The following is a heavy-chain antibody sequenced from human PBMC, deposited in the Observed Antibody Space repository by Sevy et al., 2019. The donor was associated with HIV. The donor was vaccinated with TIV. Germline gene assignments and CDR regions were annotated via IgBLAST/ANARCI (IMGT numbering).Heavy chain of an antibody. D-gene: IGHD1-1*01. Sequence: ASVKVSCKASGYTFTSYDINWVRQATGQGLEWMGWMNPNSGNTGYAQKFQGRVTMTRNTSISTAYMELGSLRSEDTAVYYCARRVLEPIRGIYYYYGMDVWGQGTTVTVSS. V-gene: IGHV1-8*01. CDR1: GYTFTSYD. CDR2: MNPNSGNT. J-gene: IGHJ6*02. CDR3: ARRVLEPIRGIYYYYGMDV.